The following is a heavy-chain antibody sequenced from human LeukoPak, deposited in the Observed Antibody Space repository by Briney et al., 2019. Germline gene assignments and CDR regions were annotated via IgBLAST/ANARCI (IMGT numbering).Heavy chain of an antibody. Sequence: GGSLRLSCAASGFTFGDYGMSWVRQAPGKGLEWASSINWNGGNTAYADSAKGRFTISRDTAKGSLYLHLNSLRAEDTALYYCARDRGWLQYIAYWGQGTLVTISS. V-gene: IGHV3-20*04. J-gene: IGHJ4*02. CDR1: GFTFGDYG. CDR3: ARDRGWLQYIAY. D-gene: IGHD5-24*01. CDR2: INWNGGNT.